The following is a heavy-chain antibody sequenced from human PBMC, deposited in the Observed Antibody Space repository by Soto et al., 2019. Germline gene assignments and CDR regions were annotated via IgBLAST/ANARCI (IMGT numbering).Heavy chain of an antibody. CDR3: ARAYSYGYLFFFDY. D-gene: IGHD5-18*01. J-gene: IGHJ4*02. CDR2: IYSGGST. V-gene: IGHV3-53*01. Sequence: GGSLRLSCAASGFTVSSNYMSWVRQAPGKGLEWVSVIYSGGSTYYADSVKGRFTISRDNSKNTLYLQMNSLRADDTAVYYCARAYSYGYLFFFDYWGQGTLVTVSS. CDR1: GFTVSSNY.